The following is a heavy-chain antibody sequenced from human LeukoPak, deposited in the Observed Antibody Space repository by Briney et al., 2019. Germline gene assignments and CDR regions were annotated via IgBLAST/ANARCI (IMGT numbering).Heavy chain of an antibody. CDR1: GGSISSSSYY. D-gene: IGHD2-15*01. CDR2: IYYSGST. J-gene: IGHJ4*02. CDR3: ASLYCSGGSCHGDY. V-gene: IGHV4-39*07. Sequence: SETLSLTCTVSGGSISSSSYYWGWIRQPPGKGLEWIGSIYYSGSTYYNPSLKSRVTISVDTSKNQFSLKLSSVTAADTAVYYCASLYCSGGSCHGDYWGQGTLVTVSS.